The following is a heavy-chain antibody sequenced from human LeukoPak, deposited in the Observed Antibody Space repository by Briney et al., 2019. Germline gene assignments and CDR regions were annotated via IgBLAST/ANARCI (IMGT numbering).Heavy chain of an antibody. D-gene: IGHD6-13*01. CDR1: GGSISSYY. J-gene: IGHJ4*02. V-gene: IGHV4-4*07. CDR2: IYTSGST. Sequence: SETLSLTCTVSGGSISSYYWSWIRQPAGKGLEWIGRIYTSGSTNYNPSLKSRVTMSVDTSKNQFSLKLSPVTAADTAVYYCARVTGYVMEDYFDYWGQGTLVTVSS. CDR3: ARVTGYVMEDYFDY.